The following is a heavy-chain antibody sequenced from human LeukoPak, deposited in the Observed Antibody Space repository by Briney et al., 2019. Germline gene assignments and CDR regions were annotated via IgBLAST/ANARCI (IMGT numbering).Heavy chain of an antibody. D-gene: IGHD5-18*01. CDR1: GFTFSDYY. CDR3: AKRLTAMDPN. Sequence: GGSLRLSCAASGFTFSDYYMSWIRQAPGKGLEWVSAISGSGGSTYYADSVKGRFTISRDNSKNTLYLQMNSLRAEDTAVYYCAKRLTAMDPNWGQGTLVTVSS. CDR2: ISGSGGST. V-gene: IGHV3-23*01. J-gene: IGHJ4*02.